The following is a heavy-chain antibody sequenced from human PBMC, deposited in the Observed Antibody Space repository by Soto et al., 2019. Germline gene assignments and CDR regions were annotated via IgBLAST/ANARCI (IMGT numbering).Heavy chain of an antibody. V-gene: IGHV3-23*01. CDR3: AKTLWFGELLDFFDY. CDR1: GFTFSPDA. D-gene: IGHD3-10*01. Sequence: EVQLLESGGGLVQPGGSLRLSCAASGFTFSPDAMSWVRQAPGKGLEWVSGISGSGGSTHYAGSVKGRFTISRDNSKNTLYLQMNSLRAEDTAVYYCAKTLWFGELLDFFDYWGQGTLVTVSS. CDR2: ISGSGGST. J-gene: IGHJ4*02.